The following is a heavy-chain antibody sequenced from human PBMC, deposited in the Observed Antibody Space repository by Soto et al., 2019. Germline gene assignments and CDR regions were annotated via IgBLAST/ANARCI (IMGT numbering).Heavy chain of an antibody. CDR1: GYTFTIYW. J-gene: IGHJ4*02. D-gene: IGHD4-17*01. V-gene: IGHV5-51*01. CDR2: IYPSDSDT. Sequence: GDSLKLSCQVSGYTFTIYWIGWVRQMPGKGLEWMGIIYPSDSDTRYSPSFQGQVTISADQSINTAYLQWDSLKASDTAIYYCARPANTVADHFDLWGQGTPVTVSS. CDR3: ARPANTVADHFDL.